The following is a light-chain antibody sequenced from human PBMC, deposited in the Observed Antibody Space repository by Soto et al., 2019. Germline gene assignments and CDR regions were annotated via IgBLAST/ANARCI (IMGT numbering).Light chain of an antibody. J-gene: IGKJ5*01. CDR2: GAS. Sequence: EIVLTQSPDTLSLSPGERATLSCRASQSVSSSYFAWYQQKPGQAPRLLIYGASIRATGIPDRFSGSGSGTDFTLTISRLEPEDFAVYYCQQYGSSPPITFGHGTRLEIK. CDR3: QQYGSSPPIT. V-gene: IGKV3-20*01. CDR1: QSVSSSY.